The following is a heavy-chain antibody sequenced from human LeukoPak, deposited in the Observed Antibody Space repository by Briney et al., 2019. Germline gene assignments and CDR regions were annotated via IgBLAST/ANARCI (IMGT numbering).Heavy chain of an antibody. CDR3: ARDYYDSSGYFS. Sequence: SVKVSCKASGGTFSSYAISWVRQAPGQGLEWMGGIIPIFGTANYAQKFQGRVTITADKSTSTAYMELSSLRSEDTAVYYCARDYYDSSGYFSWGQGTLVTVSS. J-gene: IGHJ4*02. CDR2: IIPIFGTA. D-gene: IGHD3-22*01. V-gene: IGHV1-69*06. CDR1: GGTFSSYA.